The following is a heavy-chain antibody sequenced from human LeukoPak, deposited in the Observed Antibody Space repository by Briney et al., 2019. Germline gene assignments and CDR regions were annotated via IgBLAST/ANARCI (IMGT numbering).Heavy chain of an antibody. CDR2: ISGSGGRT. CDR1: GFTFSSYA. D-gene: IGHD6-19*01. V-gene: IGHV3-23*01. Sequence: GGSLRLSCAASGFTFSSYAMSWVRQAPGKGLEWVSVISGSGGRTHYAGSVKGRFTISRDNSKNTLYLQMNSLRAEDTAVYYCAKGSVAVAGTAENAFDIWGQGTMVTVSS. J-gene: IGHJ3*02. CDR3: AKGSVAVAGTAENAFDI.